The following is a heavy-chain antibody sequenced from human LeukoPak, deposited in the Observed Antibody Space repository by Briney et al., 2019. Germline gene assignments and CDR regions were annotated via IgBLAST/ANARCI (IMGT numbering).Heavy chain of an antibody. CDR3: ARGGVAAAGTGDY. Sequence: SVKVSCKASGGTFSSYAISWVRQAPGQGLEWMGGIIPIFGTANYAQKFQGRVTITTDESTSTAYMELSSLRSDDTAVYYCARGGVAAAGTGDYWGQGTLVTVSS. CDR2: IIPIFGTA. J-gene: IGHJ4*02. V-gene: IGHV1-69*05. D-gene: IGHD6-13*01. CDR1: GGTFSSYA.